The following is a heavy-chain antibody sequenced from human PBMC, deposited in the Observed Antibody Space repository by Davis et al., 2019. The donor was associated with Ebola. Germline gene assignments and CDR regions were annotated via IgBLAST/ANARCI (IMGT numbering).Heavy chain of an antibody. CDR3: ARHGFRSSSWYFRRGYNWFDP. J-gene: IGHJ5*02. V-gene: IGHV3-7*01. Sequence: GGSLRLSCATSGFTFSSYWMSWVRQAPGKGLEWVANIKQDGSEKYYVDSVKGRFTISRDNGKNSLYLQMNSLRAEDTAVYYCARHGFRSSSWYFRRGYNWFDPWGQGTLVTVSS. CDR2: IKQDGSEK. D-gene: IGHD6-13*01. CDR1: GFTFSSYW.